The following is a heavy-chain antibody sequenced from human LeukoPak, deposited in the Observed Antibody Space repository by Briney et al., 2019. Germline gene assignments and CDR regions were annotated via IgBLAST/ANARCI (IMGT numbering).Heavy chain of an antibody. CDR2: ISGSGGST. CDR3: AKDGPGIVVVPAALFDY. V-gene: IGHV3-23*01. Sequence: PGGSLRLSCAASGFTFSIYAMSWVRQAPGKGLEWVSAISGSGGSTYYADSVKGRFTISRDNSKNTLYLQMNSLRAEDTAVYYCAKDGPGIVVVPAALFDYWGQGTLVTVSS. CDR1: GFTFSIYA. J-gene: IGHJ4*02. D-gene: IGHD2-2*01.